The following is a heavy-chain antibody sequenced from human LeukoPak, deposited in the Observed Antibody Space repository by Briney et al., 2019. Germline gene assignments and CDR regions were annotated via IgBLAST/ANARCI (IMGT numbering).Heavy chain of an antibody. CDR2: LECSDAYS. Sequence: ESLKISCKGPGYSFPTYLIIWVRQIPGKGLGWRGRLECSDAYSNYSPSLKGPVPLSPDKSPGTAFMQRRSLKTPDTALVFCGRESGSGMDVWGEGTTVTVSS. J-gene: IGHJ6*01. CDR1: GYSFPTYL. D-gene: IGHD3-3*01. V-gene: IGHV5-10-1*01. CDR3: GRESGSGMDV.